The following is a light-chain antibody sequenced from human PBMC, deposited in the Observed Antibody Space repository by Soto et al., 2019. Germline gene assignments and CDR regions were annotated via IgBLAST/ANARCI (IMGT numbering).Light chain of an antibody. Sequence: DIQMTQSPSTLSASVGDRVTITCRATQSISSWLAWYQQKPGKAPKFLIHKASSLESGVPSRFSGSRSGTEFTLTISSLQPDDCATYYCQHYDTYPLTFGGGTKEDIK. CDR1: QSISSW. V-gene: IGKV1-5*03. CDR3: QHYDTYPLT. J-gene: IGKJ4*01. CDR2: KAS.